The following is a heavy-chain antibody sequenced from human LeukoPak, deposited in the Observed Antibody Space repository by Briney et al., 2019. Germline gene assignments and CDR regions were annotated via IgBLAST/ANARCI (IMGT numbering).Heavy chain of an antibody. J-gene: IGHJ5*02. D-gene: IGHD3-10*01. Sequence: ASVKVSCKASGGTFSSYAISWVRQAPGQGLEWMGRIIPIFGTANYAQKFQGRVTITTDESTSTAYMELSSLRSEDTAVYYCATSRESGGWFDPWGQGTLVTVSS. V-gene: IGHV1-69*05. CDR1: GGTFSSYA. CDR3: ATSRESGGWFDP. CDR2: IIPIFGTA.